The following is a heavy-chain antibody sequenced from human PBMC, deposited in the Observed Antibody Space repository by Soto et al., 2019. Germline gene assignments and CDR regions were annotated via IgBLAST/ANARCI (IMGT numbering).Heavy chain of an antibody. CDR3: ARAVNLYHYYYYYYMDV. J-gene: IGHJ6*03. CDR2: IYYSGST. D-gene: IGHD2-2*02. V-gene: IGHV4-59*01. CDR1: GGSISSYY. Sequence: SETLSLTCTVSGGSISSYYWSWIRQPPGKGLEWIGYIYYSGSTNYNPSLKSRVTISVDTSKNQFSLKLSSVTAADTAAYYCARAVNLYHYYYYYYMDVWGKGTKVTVSS.